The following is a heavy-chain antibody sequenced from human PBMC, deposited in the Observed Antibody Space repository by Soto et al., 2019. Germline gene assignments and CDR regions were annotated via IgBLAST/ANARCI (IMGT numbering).Heavy chain of an antibody. CDR3: ARALARIPERFDY. CDR2: IYHSGST. J-gene: IGHJ4*02. Sequence: TLSLTCAVSGGSISSGGYSWSWIRRPPGKGLEWIGYIYHSGSTYYNPSLKSRVTISVDRSKNQFSLKLSSVTAADTAVYYCARALARIPERFDYWGQGTLVTVSS. CDR1: GGSISSGGYS. D-gene: IGHD2-21*01. V-gene: IGHV4-30-2*01.